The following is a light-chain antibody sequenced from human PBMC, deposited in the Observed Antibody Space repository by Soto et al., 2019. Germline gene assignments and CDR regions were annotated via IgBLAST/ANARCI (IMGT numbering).Light chain of an antibody. CDR1: NLGDKF. CDR2: QDT. Sequence: SYELTQPLSVTVSPGQTASITCSGDNLGDKFVCWYQQRPGQYPVLVIYQDTKRPSGIPERFSGSNSGNTATLTISGTQPMDEADYSCQAWDSGIVVFGGGTKLTVL. J-gene: IGLJ3*02. V-gene: IGLV3-1*01. CDR3: QAWDSGIVV.